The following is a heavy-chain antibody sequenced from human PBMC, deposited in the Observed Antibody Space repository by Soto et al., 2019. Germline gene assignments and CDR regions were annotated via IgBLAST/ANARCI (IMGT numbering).Heavy chain of an antibody. CDR3: VKEVDGYDYRYFDY. CDR1: GFTFSSYA. V-gene: IGHV3-64D*08. J-gene: IGHJ4*02. Sequence: GESLKISCSASGFTFSSYAMHWVRQAPGKGLEYVSAISSNGGSTYYADSVKGRFTISRDNSKNTLYLQMSSLRAEDTAVYYCVKEVDGYDYRYFDYWGQGTLVTVSS. D-gene: IGHD5-12*01. CDR2: ISSNGGST.